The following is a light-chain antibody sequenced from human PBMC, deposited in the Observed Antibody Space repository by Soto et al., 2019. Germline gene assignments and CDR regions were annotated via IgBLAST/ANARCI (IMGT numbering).Light chain of an antibody. CDR1: QSVTNS. CDR2: GAS. J-gene: IGKJ4*01. Sequence: EIVMTQSPVTLSVSPGERATLSCRASQSVTNSYVAWYQQKPGQAPRLLIFGASTRAAGIPARFSGSGSGTEFTLTISTLQSEDFAVYYCQQYSTWPLTFCGGTRVEIK. V-gene: IGKV3-15*01. CDR3: QQYSTWPLT.